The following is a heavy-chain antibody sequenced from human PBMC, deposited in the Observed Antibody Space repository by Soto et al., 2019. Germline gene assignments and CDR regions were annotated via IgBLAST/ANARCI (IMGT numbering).Heavy chain of an antibody. J-gene: IGHJ3*02. Sequence: PGGSLRLSCAASGFTFDDYAMHWVRQAPGKGLEWVSGISWNSGSIGYADSVKGRFTISRDNAKNSLYLQMNSLRAEDTALYYCAKGEWELLPDAFDIWGHGTVVTVSS. CDR3: AKGEWELLPDAFDI. CDR1: GFTFDDYA. CDR2: ISWNSGSI. D-gene: IGHD1-26*01. V-gene: IGHV3-9*01.